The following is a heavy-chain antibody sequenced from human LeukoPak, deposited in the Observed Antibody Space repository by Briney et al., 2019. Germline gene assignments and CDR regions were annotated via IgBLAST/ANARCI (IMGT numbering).Heavy chain of an antibody. D-gene: IGHD3-16*01. V-gene: IGHV3-53*01. CDR2: IYSGGNT. CDR3: ASANIMMLAHYYFDY. CDR1: GFPVSSIH. Sequence: GGSLRLSCAASGFPVSSIHMSGVRQAPGKGLEWVSAIYSGGNTYYADSVKGRFTISRDYSKNTLYLQISSLRVEDSAVYYCASANIMMLAHYYFDYWGQGTLVTASP. J-gene: IGHJ4*02.